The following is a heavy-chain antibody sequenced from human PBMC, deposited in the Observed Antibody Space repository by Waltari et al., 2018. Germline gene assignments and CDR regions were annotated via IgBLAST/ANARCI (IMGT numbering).Heavy chain of an antibody. V-gene: IGHV1-8*01. D-gene: IGHD6-13*01. J-gene: IGHJ5*02. CDR1: GYTFTSYD. Sequence: QVQLVQSGAEVKKPGASVKVSCKASGYTFTSYDINWVRQATGQGVEWMGWMNPNSGNTGYAQKFQDRVIMTTNTSISTAYMELSSLRSEGTAVYYCARGAAAGKGANWFDPWGQGTLVIVSS. CDR3: ARGAAAGKGANWFDP. CDR2: MNPNSGNT.